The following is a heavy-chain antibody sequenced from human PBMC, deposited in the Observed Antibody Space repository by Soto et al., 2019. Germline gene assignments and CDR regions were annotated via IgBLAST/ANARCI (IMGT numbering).Heavy chain of an antibody. CDR1: GGSISSGDYY. J-gene: IGHJ5*02. V-gene: IGHV4-30-4*01. Sequence: PSETLSLTWTVSGGSISSGDYYWIWIRQPPGKGLEWIGYIYYSGSTYYNPSLKSRVTISVDTSKNQFSLKLSSVTAADTAVYYCAREVGATYNWFDPWGQGTLVTVSS. CDR3: AREVGATYNWFDP. CDR2: IYYSGST. D-gene: IGHD1-26*01.